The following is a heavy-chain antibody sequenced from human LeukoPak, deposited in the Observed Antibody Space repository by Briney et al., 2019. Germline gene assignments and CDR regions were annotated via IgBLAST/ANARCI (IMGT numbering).Heavy chain of an antibody. CDR3: ATPGPEYSSSWYPFDY. V-gene: IGHV1-69*06. CDR2: YIPIFGTA. D-gene: IGHD6-13*01. J-gene: IGHJ4*02. Sequence: ASVKVSCTASGGTFSSYAISWERQAPGQEFESMGGYIPIFGTANYAQKFQGRVTITADKSTSTAYMELSSLRSEDTAVYYCATPGPEYSSSWYPFDYWGQGTLVTVSS. CDR1: GGTFSSYA.